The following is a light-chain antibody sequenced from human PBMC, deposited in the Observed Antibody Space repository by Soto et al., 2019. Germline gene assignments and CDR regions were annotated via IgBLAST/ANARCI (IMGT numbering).Light chain of an antibody. CDR1: QGIRND. CDR2: AAS. V-gene: IGKV1-6*01. J-gene: IGKJ2*01. Sequence: AIQMTQSPSSLSASVGDRVTITCRASQGIRNDLGWYQQKPGKAPKLLIYAASSLQSGVPSRFSGRGSGTDFTLTISSLKPEDFATYYCLQDYNYPRTFSQGTKVEIK. CDR3: LQDYNYPRT.